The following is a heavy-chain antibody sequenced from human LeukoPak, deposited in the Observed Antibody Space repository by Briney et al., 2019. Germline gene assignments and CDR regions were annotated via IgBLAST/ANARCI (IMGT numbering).Heavy chain of an antibody. V-gene: IGHV3-23*01. D-gene: IGHD3-10*01. CDR1: GFTFSSYA. CDR3: AKDQAKYYGSGSYSPFHYYYYYGMDV. CDR2: ISGSGCST. Sequence: GGSLRLSCAASGFTFSSYAMSWVRQAPGKGLECVSAISGSGCSTYYADSVKGRFTISRDNSKNTLYLQMNSLRAEDTAVYYCAKDQAKYYGSGSYSPFHYYYYYGMDVWGKGTTVTVSS. J-gene: IGHJ6*04.